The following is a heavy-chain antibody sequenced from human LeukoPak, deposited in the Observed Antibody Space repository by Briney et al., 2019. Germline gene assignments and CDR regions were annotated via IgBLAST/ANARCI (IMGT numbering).Heavy chain of an antibody. D-gene: IGHD1-26*01. CDR3: ARYSGSYPGWLDP. Sequence: GSLRLSCAASGFTFSSSWMNWVRQAPGKGLGWVDNINPDGSQKDYVDSLKGRFTISRDNAKNSVFLQMNSLRAEDTAVYYCARYSGSYPGWLDPWGQGTLVTVTS. CDR2: INPDGSQK. V-gene: IGHV3-7*01. CDR1: GFTFSSSW. J-gene: IGHJ5*02.